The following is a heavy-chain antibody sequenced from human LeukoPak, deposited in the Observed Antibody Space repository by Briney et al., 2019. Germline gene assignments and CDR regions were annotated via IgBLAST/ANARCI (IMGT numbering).Heavy chain of an antibody. D-gene: IGHD4-23*01. Sequence: GASVKVSCKASGGTFSSYAISWVRQAPGQGLEWMGRIIPILGIANYAQKFQGRVTITADKSTSTAYMELSSLRSEDTAVYYCAREYGGNPRSPWGRTGRSDAFDIWGQGTMVTVSS. J-gene: IGHJ3*02. CDR3: AREYGGNPRSPWGRTGRSDAFDI. CDR2: IIPILGIA. CDR1: GGTFSSYA. V-gene: IGHV1-69*04.